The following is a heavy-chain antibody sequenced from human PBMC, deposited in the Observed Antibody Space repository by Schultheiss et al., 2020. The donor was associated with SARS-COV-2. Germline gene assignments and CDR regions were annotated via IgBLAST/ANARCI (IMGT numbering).Heavy chain of an antibody. CDR2: ISWNSGSI. V-gene: IGHV3-9*01. D-gene: IGHD5-24*01. J-gene: IGHJ4*02. CDR1: GFTFSSYA. CDR3: AKDEDGYSTAGFDY. Sequence: GGSLRLSCAASGFTFSSYAMSWVRQAPGKGLEWVSGISWNSGSIGYADSVKGRFTISRDNAKNSLYLQMNSLRAEDTALYYCAKDEDGYSTAGFDYWGQGTLVTVSS.